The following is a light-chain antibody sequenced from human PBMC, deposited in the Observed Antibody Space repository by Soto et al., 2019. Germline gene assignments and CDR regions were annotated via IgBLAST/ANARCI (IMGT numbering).Light chain of an antibody. CDR1: SSNIGAGYD. CDR2: SNN. J-gene: IGLJ1*01. Sequence: QSVLTQPPSVSGAPGQRVTISCTESSSNIGAGYDVHWYQRLPGTAPKVLIYSNNNRPSGVPDRFSGSKSGTSASLAITGLQAEDEADYYCHSYDSSLSGSYVFGTGSKVTVL. V-gene: IGLV1-40*01. CDR3: HSYDSSLSGSYV.